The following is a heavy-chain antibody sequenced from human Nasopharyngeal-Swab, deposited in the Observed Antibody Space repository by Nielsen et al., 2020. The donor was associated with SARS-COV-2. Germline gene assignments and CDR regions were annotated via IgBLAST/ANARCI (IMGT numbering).Heavy chain of an antibody. J-gene: IGHJ4*02. CDR2: ISYDGSNE. Sequence: GRQAAAQGREWVAVISYDGSNEYYADSVKGRFTISRDNSKNTLYLQMNSLRVEDTAVYYCARDLCGGDCLTYYFDSWGQGTLVTVSS. D-gene: IGHD2-21*02. V-gene: IGHV3-30*04. CDR3: ARDLCGGDCLTYYFDS.